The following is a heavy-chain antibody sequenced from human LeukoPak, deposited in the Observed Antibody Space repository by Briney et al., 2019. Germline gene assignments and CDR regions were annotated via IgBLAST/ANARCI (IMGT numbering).Heavy chain of an antibody. V-gene: IGHV3-53*05. D-gene: IGHD3-22*01. J-gene: IGHJ4*02. Sequence: GGSLRLSCAASGFTVSSNYMSWVRQAPGKGLEWVSVIYSGGSTYYADSVKGRFTISRDNSKNTLYLQMNSLRAEDTAVYYCAKGVHSAIVVARGLEGADYWGQGTLVTVSS. CDR2: IYSGGST. CDR1: GFTVSSNY. CDR3: AKGVHSAIVVARGLEGADY.